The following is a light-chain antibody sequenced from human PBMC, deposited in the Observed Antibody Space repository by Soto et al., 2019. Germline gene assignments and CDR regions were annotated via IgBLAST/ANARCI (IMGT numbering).Light chain of an antibody. CDR3: SSDTSSSTLAV. CDR2: DVS. V-gene: IGLV2-14*03. CDR1: SSDVGGYRY. Sequence: QSVLTQPASMSGSPGQSITISCTGTSSDVGGYRYVSWYQQHPGKAPKLIIYDVSSRPSGVSGRFSGSKSGNTASLTISGLQAEDEADYFCSSDTSSSTLAVFGGGTKLTVL. J-gene: IGLJ2*01.